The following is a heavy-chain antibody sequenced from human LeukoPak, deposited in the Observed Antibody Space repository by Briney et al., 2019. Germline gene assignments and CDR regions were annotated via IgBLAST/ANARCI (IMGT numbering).Heavy chain of an antibody. CDR3: ARVPVDYGSGSYYRYFDY. CDR1: GYTFTGYY. J-gene: IGHJ4*02. Sequence: ASVKVSCKASGYTFTGYYMHWVRQAPGQGLEWMGRINPNSGGTNYAQKFQGRVTMTRDTSISTAYMELSRLRSDDTAVYYCARVPVDYGSGSYYRYFDYWGQGTLVTVSS. D-gene: IGHD3-10*01. V-gene: IGHV1-2*06. CDR2: INPNSGGT.